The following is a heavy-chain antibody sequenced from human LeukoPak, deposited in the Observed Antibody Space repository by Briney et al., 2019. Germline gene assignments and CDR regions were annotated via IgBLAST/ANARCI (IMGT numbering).Heavy chain of an antibody. V-gene: IGHV4-34*01. J-gene: IGHJ5*01. CDR1: GGSFSGYS. Sequence: SETLTLSCAAYGGSFSGYSLSWIRQPPGKGLEWIGEINHSGSTNYNPSLNRRVTISVDSSKNQFTLKLSSVCAAETAVYYCARGRVGAIPSGVRNFGWFDAWGQGTLVTVSS. D-gene: IGHD1-26*01. CDR3: ARGRVGAIPSGVRNFGWFDA. CDR2: INHSGST.